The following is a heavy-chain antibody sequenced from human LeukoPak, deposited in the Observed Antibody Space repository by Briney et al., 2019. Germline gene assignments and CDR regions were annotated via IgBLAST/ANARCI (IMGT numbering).Heavy chain of an antibody. CDR1: RLTFSSYA. V-gene: IGHV3-30*04. CDR2: ISYEGSDK. Sequence: GGSLRLSCAASRLTFSSYAMHWVRQAPGKGLEWVAIISYEGSDKKYADSVKGRFIISRDNSKNTLYLQMNNLRPEDTAMYFCARDGTVVVLPAASDAFDMWGQGTKVTVSS. D-gene: IGHD2-2*01. CDR3: ARDGTVVVLPAASDAFDM. J-gene: IGHJ3*02.